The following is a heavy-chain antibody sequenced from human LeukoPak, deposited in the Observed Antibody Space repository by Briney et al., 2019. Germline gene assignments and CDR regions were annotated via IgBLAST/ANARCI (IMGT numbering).Heavy chain of an antibody. CDR3: AKVKTTGNDAFDI. D-gene: IGHD4-17*01. J-gene: IGHJ3*02. V-gene: IGHV3-23*01. CDR2: ISGSGDDP. Sequence: GGSLRLSCAASGFTFSNYAMNWVRQAPGKGLEWVSSISGSGDDPSYADSVKGRFTISRDNSKNTLYLQMNSLRAEDTAVYYCAKVKTTGNDAFDIWGQGTMVTVSS. CDR1: GFTFSNYA.